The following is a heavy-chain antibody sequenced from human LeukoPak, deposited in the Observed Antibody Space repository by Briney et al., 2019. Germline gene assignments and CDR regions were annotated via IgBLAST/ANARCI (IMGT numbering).Heavy chain of an antibody. CDR2: VWNDGTKK. CDR1: GFTFSSYG. Sequence: PGGSLRLSCEASGFTFSSYGMHWVRQAPGKGLEWVAVVWNDGTKKYYADSVKGRFTISRDNAKNSLYLQMNSLRAEDTAVYYCARDTYDILTGYYKWAFDIWGQGTMVTVSS. CDR3: ARDTYDILTGYYKWAFDI. J-gene: IGHJ3*02. D-gene: IGHD3-9*01. V-gene: IGHV3-33*01.